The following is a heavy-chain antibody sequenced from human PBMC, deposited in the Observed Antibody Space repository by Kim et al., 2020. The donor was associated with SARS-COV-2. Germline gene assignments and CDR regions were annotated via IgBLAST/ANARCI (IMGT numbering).Heavy chain of an antibody. J-gene: IGHJ6*02. D-gene: IGHD2-2*01. V-gene: IGHV3-53*01. CDR1: GFTVSSNY. CDR3: ARDLVARYGMDV. Sequence: GGSLRLSCAASGFTVSSNYMSWVRQAPGKGLEWVSVIYSGGSTYYADSVKGRFTISRDNSKNTLYLQMNSLRAEDTAVYYCARDLVARYGMDVWGQGTTVTVSS. CDR2: IYSGGST.